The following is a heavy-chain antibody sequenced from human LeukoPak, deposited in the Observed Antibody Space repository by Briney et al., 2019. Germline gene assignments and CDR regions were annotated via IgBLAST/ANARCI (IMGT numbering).Heavy chain of an antibody. V-gene: IGHV1-2*02. J-gene: IGHJ4*02. CDR3: ARGRGRDMITFGGVIVEMGYYFDY. CDR1: GYTFTGYY. Sequence: ASVKVSCKASGYTFTGYYMHWVRQAPGQGLEWMGWINPNSGGTNYAQKFQGRVTMTRDTSISTAYMELSRLRSDDTAVYYCARGRGRDMITFGGVIVEMGYYFDYWGQGTLVAVSS. CDR2: INPNSGGT. D-gene: IGHD3-16*02.